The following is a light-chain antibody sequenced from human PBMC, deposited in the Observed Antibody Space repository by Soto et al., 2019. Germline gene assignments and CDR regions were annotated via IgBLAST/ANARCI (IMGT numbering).Light chain of an antibody. CDR1: QSVSSY. J-gene: IGKJ4*02. CDR3: QQRSNWPLT. Sequence: EIVLTQSPATLSLSPGERATLSCRASQSVSSYLAWYQQQPGQAPRLLIYDASNSATGIPARFSGSGSGTDFTLTISRLEPEDFAVYYCQQRSNWPLTFGGGTEVELK. V-gene: IGKV3-11*01. CDR2: DAS.